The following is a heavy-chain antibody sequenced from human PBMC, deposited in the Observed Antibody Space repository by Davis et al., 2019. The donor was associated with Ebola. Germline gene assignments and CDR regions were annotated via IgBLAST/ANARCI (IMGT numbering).Heavy chain of an antibody. CDR1: GYTFTSYA. J-gene: IGHJ6*02. CDR3: ASKQLERGYGMDV. Sequence: ASVKVSCKASGYTFTSYAMHWVRQAPGQRLEWMGWINAGIGNTKYSQKFQGRVTITRDTSASTAYMELSSLRSEDTAVYYCASKQLERGYGMDVWGQGTTVTVSS. V-gene: IGHV1-3*01. CDR2: INAGIGNT. D-gene: IGHD1-1*01.